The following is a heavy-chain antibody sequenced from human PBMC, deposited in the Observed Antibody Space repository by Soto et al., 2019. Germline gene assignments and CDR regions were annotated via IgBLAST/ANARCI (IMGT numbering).Heavy chain of an antibody. CDR1: GFTFISYA. CDR2: ISGGGDAT. D-gene: IGHD2-2*01. V-gene: IGHV3-23*01. CDR3: ARKLPESTTRPDYWYFDL. J-gene: IGHJ2*01. Sequence: EVQLLESGGGLVQPGGSLRLSCAASGFTFISYAMNWVRQAPGKGLQWVSAISGGGDATFYADSVKGRFTISRDNSRNTVTLQMNSLGADDTAVYYCARKLPESTTRPDYWYFDLWGRGTLVTVSS.